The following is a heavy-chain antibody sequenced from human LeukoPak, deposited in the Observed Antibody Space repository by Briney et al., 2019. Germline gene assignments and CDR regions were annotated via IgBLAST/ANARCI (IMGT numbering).Heavy chain of an antibody. CDR2: ISGSSSYI. CDR1: GFTFSSYS. V-gene: IGHV3-21*04. CDR3: ARAKPKNMVRGLIMRRESRYYFDY. J-gene: IGHJ4*02. Sequence: GGSLRLSCAASGFTFSSYSMNWVRQAPGKGLEWVSSISGSSSYIYYADSVKGRFTISRDNAKNSLYLQMNSLRAEDTAVYYCARAKPKNMVRGLIMRRESRYYFDYWGQGTLVTVPS. D-gene: IGHD3-10*01.